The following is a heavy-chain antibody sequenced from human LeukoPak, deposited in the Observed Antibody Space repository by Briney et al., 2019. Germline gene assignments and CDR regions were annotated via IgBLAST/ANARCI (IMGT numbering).Heavy chain of an antibody. J-gene: IGHJ4*02. CDR2: INHSGST. D-gene: IGHD3-3*01. CDR1: GGSFSGYY. V-gene: IGHV4-34*01. Sequence: PSETLSLTCAVYGGSFSGYYWSWIRQPPGKGLEWIGEINHSGSTNYNPSLKSRVTISVDTSKNQFSLKLSSVTAADTAVYYCARGDFWSGPDYWGQGTRVPVSS. CDR3: ARGDFWSGPDY.